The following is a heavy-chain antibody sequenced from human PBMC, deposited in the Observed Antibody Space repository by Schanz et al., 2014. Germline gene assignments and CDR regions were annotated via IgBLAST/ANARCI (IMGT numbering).Heavy chain of an antibody. Sequence: VQLLESGGGLVQPGGSLRLSCAASGFTFSSYAMSWVRQAPGKGLEWVAVIWYDENNKYYADSVKGRFTMSRDNSKNTLYLQMNSLRADDTAVYFCARAHGNNWYGKGLDYWGQGTLVTVSS. J-gene: IGHJ4*02. D-gene: IGHD1-1*01. CDR1: GFTFSSYA. CDR2: IWYDENNK. CDR3: ARAHGNNWYGKGLDY. V-gene: IGHV3-33*08.